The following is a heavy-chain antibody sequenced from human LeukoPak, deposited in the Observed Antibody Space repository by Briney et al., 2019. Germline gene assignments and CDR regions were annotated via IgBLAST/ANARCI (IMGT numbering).Heavy chain of an antibody. D-gene: IGHD2-2*01. Sequence: SETLSLTCAVYGGSFSGYYWSWIRQPPGKGLEWIGEINHSGSTNYNPSLKSRVTISVDTSKNQFSLKLSSVTAADTAVYYCARGMIVVVLAAIAFDYWGQGTLVTVSS. CDR3: ARGMIVVVLAAIAFDY. J-gene: IGHJ4*02. V-gene: IGHV4-34*01. CDR1: GGSFSGYY. CDR2: INHSGST.